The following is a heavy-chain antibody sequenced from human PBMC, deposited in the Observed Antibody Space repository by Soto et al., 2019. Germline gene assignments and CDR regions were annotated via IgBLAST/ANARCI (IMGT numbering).Heavy chain of an antibody. J-gene: IGHJ4*02. CDR2: ISAYNGST. D-gene: IGHD3-22*01. CDR1: GYTFTSYG. CDR3: ARVDYYDSSGSPFDY. V-gene: IGHV1-18*01. Sequence: AASVKVSCKASGYTFTSYGISWVRQAPGQGLEWMGWISAYNGSTSYAQKFQGRVTMTRDTSTSTVYMELSSLRSEDTAVYYCARVDYYDSSGSPFDYWGQGTLVTVSS.